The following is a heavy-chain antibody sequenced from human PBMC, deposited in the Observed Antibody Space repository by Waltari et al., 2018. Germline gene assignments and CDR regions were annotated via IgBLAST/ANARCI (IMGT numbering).Heavy chain of an antibody. Sequence: EVQLVESGGALVEPGGSMNLTCAASGVILSVYAIHWVRQASGKGPEWVGRIRSRFKGDATAYGESVQGRFTISRDDSKNTVYLEMNSLKTDDTAVYYCIRPFEMGIDWGQGTLVTVSS. D-gene: IGHD7-27*01. CDR2: IRSRFKGDAT. J-gene: IGHJ4*02. CDR1: GVILSVYA. CDR3: IRPFEMGID. V-gene: IGHV3-73*01.